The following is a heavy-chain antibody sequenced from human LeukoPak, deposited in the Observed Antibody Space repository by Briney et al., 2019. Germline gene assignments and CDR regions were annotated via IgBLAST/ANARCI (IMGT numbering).Heavy chain of an antibody. CDR1: GFTFGDYG. CDR2: IRSKAYDGTT. Sequence: GGSLRLSCTPSGFTFGDYGLSWVRQAPGKGLEWVGFIRSKAYDGTTQYAASVKGRFTISRDDSKSIGYLQMNSLKTEDTAVYYCTRLFSGQVPIWGQGTMVTVSS. D-gene: IGHD3-10*01. V-gene: IGHV3-49*04. J-gene: IGHJ3*02. CDR3: TRLFSGQVPI.